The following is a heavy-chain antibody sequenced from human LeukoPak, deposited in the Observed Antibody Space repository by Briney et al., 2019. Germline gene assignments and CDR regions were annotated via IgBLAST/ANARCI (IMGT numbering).Heavy chain of an antibody. V-gene: IGHV5-51*01. Sequence: GESLMISCKGSGYSFTSYWIGWVRQMPGKGLEWMGIIYPGDSDTRYSPSFQGQVTISADKSISTAYLQWSSLKASDTAMYYCARGLGYCSSTSCYFDYWGQGTLVTVSS. J-gene: IGHJ4*02. CDR1: GYSFTSYW. CDR3: ARGLGYCSSTSCYFDY. D-gene: IGHD2-2*01. CDR2: IYPGDSDT.